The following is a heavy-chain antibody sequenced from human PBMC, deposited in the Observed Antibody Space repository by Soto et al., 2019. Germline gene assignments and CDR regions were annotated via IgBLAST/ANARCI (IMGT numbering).Heavy chain of an antibody. Sequence: TPSHTWTVSVYYISSGYYSGCIRTPQARGLELIGSFSHSGTTYYNPSLRSRVTISIDTSNNQFSLKLSSVTAADTAVYYCARASGGNSGWGHWSDPWGQGTLVTVSS. V-gene: IGHV4-38-2*02. D-gene: IGHD2-21*02. CDR3: ARASGGNSGWGHWSDP. CDR1: VYYISSGYY. J-gene: IGHJ5*02. CDR2: FSHSGTT.